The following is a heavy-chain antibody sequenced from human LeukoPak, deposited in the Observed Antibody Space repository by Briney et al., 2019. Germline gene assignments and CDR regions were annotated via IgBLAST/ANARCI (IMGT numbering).Heavy chain of an antibody. Sequence: PGGSLRLSCAASGFTFSSYSMNWVRQAPGKGLEWVSSISSSSSYIYYADSVKGRFTISRDNAKNSLYLQMNSLRAEDTAVYYCARDGEIFGVVALDYWGQGTLVTVSS. CDR3: ARDGEIFGVVALDY. CDR2: ISSSSSYI. J-gene: IGHJ4*02. V-gene: IGHV3-21*01. D-gene: IGHD3-3*01. CDR1: GFTFSSYS.